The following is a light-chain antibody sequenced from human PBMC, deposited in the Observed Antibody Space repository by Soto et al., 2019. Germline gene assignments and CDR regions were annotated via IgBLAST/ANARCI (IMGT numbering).Light chain of an antibody. J-gene: IGKJ5*01. CDR1: QSVNSK. CDR2: GAS. V-gene: IGKV3-15*01. Sequence: EVLMTQSPATLSVSPGERVSLSCRASQSVNSKLAWYQQKPGQAPRLLIYGASTRATGIPARFSGSGSGTEFTLTISSLQSEDFAVYFCQQYNKWPPITFGQGTRLEIK. CDR3: QQYNKWPPIT.